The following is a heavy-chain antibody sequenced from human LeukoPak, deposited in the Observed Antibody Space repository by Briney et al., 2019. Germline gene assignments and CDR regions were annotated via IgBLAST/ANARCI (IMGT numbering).Heavy chain of an antibody. Sequence: PGGSLRLSCAASGFTVSSYYMTWVRQAPGKGLEWVSVIYSGGSTYYADSVKGRVAISRDNSNNTVFLQMNIVRAEDTAVYYCARSYSNHLLGMDVWGQGTTVTVSS. D-gene: IGHD4-11*01. CDR3: ARSYSNHLLGMDV. V-gene: IGHV3-66*01. J-gene: IGHJ6*02. CDR1: GFTVSSYY. CDR2: IYSGGST.